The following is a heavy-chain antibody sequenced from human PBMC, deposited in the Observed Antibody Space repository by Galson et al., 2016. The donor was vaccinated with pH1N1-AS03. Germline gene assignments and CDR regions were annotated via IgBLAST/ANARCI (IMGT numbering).Heavy chain of an antibody. V-gene: IGHV1-46*01. CDR3: ATYGSGGRGGCEY. Sequence: SVKVSCKASGYTFSRYYMHWMRQAPGQGPEWMGVIDPSIGSTTYAQKFQGRVTMTRDTATTTAYMELSSLRSDDTAVYYCATYGSGGRGGCEYWGQGALITGAS. J-gene: IGHJ4*02. CDR1: GYTFSRYY. CDR2: IDPSIGST. D-gene: IGHD3-10*01.